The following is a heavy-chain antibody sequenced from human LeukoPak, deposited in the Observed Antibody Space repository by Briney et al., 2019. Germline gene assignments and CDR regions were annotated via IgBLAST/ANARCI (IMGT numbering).Heavy chain of an antibody. V-gene: IGHV3-66*02. J-gene: IGHJ4*02. Sequence: GGSLRLSCAASGFTVSSNYMSWVRQAPGKGLEWVSVIYSGGSTYYADSVKGRFTISRDNSENTLYLQMNSLRVEDTAFYYCARDICSSTSCYQGRFDYWGQGTLVTVSS. CDR2: IYSGGST. CDR3: ARDICSSTSCYQGRFDY. D-gene: IGHD2-2*01. CDR1: GFTVSSNY.